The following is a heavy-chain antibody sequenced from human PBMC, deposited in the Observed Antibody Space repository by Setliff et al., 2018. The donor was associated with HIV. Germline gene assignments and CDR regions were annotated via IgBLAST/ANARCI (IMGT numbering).Heavy chain of an antibody. V-gene: IGHV4-59*11. J-gene: IGHJ5*01. CDR2: IYYSGST. CDR3: ARLRGSYDFSNWFDP. Sequence: NPSETLSLTCTVSGGSIRSHYWSWIRQPPGKRLEWIGYIYYSGSTNYNPSLKSRVTISVDTAKNQFSLKLSSVTAADTAVYYCARLRGSYDFSNWFDPWGQGITVTVSS. CDR1: GGSIRSHY. D-gene: IGHD3-3*01.